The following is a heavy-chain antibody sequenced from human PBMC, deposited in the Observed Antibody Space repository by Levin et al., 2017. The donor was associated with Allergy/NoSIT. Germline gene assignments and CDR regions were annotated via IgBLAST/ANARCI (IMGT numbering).Heavy chain of an antibody. J-gene: IGHJ4*02. Sequence: GGSLRLSCAASGFTFSSYAMSWVRQAPGKGLEWVSAISGSGGSTYYADSVKGRFTISRDNSKNTLYLQMNSLRAEDTAVYYCAKDRLRRIAVAGDVDYWGQGTLVTVSS. V-gene: IGHV3-23*01. D-gene: IGHD6-19*01. CDR1: GFTFSSYA. CDR2: ISGSGGST. CDR3: AKDRLRRIAVAGDVDY.